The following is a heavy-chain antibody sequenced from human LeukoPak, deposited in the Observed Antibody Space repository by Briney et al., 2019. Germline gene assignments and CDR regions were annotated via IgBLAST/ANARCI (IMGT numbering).Heavy chain of an antibody. D-gene: IGHD4-17*01. CDR3: ARDSTVTTSFDY. CDR2: ISPGGTTI. Sequence: GGSLRLSCAASGFTFSSYEMNWVRQAPGKGLEWVSYISPGGTTIYYADSVKGRFTISRDNAKNSLYLQMNNLGAEDSAVYYCARDSTVTTSFDYWGQGTLVTVSS. V-gene: IGHV3-48*03. J-gene: IGHJ4*02. CDR1: GFTFSSYE.